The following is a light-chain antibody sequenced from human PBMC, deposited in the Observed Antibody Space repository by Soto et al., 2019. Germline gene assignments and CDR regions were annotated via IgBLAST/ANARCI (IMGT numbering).Light chain of an antibody. Sequence: EIVLTQSPATLSLSPGEGATLSCRASQSVSSSYLAWFQQKPGQAPRLLIYDASSRATGIPDRFSGSGSGTDFTLTISRLEPEDFAVYYCQQYGRSPWTFGHGTKVDIK. CDR3: QQYGRSPWT. CDR2: DAS. CDR1: QSVSSSY. J-gene: IGKJ1*01. V-gene: IGKV3-20*01.